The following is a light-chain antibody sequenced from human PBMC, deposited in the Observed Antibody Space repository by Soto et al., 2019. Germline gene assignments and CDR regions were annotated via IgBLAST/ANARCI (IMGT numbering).Light chain of an antibody. CDR3: SSFTSRFTFV. Sequence: QSALTQPASVSGSPGQSIAIPCTGTRSDVGAYNYVSWHQQHPGKAPKLMISEVTNRPSGVSDRFSGSKSGNTASLTISGLQAEDEADYYCSSFTSRFTFVFGTGTKVTVL. V-gene: IGLV2-14*01. J-gene: IGLJ1*01. CDR1: RSDVGAYNY. CDR2: EVT.